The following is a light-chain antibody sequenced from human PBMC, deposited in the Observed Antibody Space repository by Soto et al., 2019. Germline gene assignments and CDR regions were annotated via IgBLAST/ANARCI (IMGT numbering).Light chain of an antibody. Sequence: EILLTQSPGTLSLSPGERATLSCRASRSVGTFLAWYQQKPGQAPRLLIYGASSRATVIPDRFSGSGSGTDFTLTISRLEPEDFAVYYCQQYSSSPPLTFGGGTKVDIK. V-gene: IGKV3-20*01. CDR2: GAS. J-gene: IGKJ4*01. CDR1: RSVGTF. CDR3: QQYSSSPPLT.